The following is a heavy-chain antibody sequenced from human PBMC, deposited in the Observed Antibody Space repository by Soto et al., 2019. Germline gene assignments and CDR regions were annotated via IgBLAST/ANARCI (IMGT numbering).Heavy chain of an antibody. Sequence: QVQLQESGPGLVKPSETLSLTCTVSGGSISTYYWSWIRQPPGKGLEWIAHSYYSGSTNYNPSLKSRVIISVDTSKNQFSLKLNSVTTADTAVYYCARDRGGGDGYFDLWGRGTLVSVSS. J-gene: IGHJ2*01. CDR3: ARDRGGGDGYFDL. D-gene: IGHD2-21*02. CDR1: GGSISTYY. V-gene: IGHV4-59*01. CDR2: SYYSGST.